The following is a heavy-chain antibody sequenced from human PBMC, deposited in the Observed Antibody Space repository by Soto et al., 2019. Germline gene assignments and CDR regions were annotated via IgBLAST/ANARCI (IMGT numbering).Heavy chain of an antibody. V-gene: IGHV3-48*02. Sequence: LRLSCAASGFTFSSYSMNWVRQAPGKGLEWVSYISSSSSTIYYADSVKGRFTISRDNAKNSLYLQMNSLRDEDTAVYYCARVGYCTNGVCYNYYGMEVWGQGTTVTVSS. CDR2: ISSSSSTI. CDR1: GFTFSSYS. J-gene: IGHJ6*02. D-gene: IGHD2-8*01. CDR3: ARVGYCTNGVCYNYYGMEV.